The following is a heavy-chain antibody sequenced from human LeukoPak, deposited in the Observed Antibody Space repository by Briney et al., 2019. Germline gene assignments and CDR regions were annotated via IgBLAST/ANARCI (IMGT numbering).Heavy chain of an antibody. V-gene: IGHV1-18*01. CDR2: ISAYNGNT. J-gene: IGHJ4*02. CDR1: GYTFTSYG. D-gene: IGHD5-18*01. CDR3: ARTPLENTAMVF. Sequence: ASVKVSCKASGYTFTSYGIIWVRQAPGQGLEWMGWISAYNGNTNYAQKLQGRVTMTTDTSTSTAYMELRSLRSDDTAVYYCARTPLENTAMVFWGQGTLVTVSS.